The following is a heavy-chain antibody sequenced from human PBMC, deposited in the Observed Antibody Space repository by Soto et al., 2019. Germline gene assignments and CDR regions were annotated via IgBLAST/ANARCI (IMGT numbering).Heavy chain of an antibody. D-gene: IGHD5-18*01. J-gene: IGHJ4*02. CDR1: GGSVSSSGYY. V-gene: IGHV4-39*07. CDR2: IYDSEKI. CDR3: ARDLTSNGYSYGSFDY. Sequence: SETLSLTCTVSGGSVSSSGYYWGWVRQPPGKGLEWIASIYDSEKIYNNPSLKSRVTISLDTSKNQFSLKLSSVTAADTAVYYCARDLTSNGYSYGSFDYWGQGTLVTVSS.